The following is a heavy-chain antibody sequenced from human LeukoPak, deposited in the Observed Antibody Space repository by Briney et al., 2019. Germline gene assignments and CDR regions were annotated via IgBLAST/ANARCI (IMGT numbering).Heavy chain of an antibody. D-gene: IGHD2-2*01. CDR2: INPNSGGT. V-gene: IGHV1-2*02. CDR3: ARGYCSSTSCNVYYYYMDV. Sequence: ASVKVSCKASGYTFTSYGISWVRQAPGQGLEWMGWINPNSGGTNYAQKFQGRVTMTRDTSISTAYMELSRLRSDDTAVYYCARGYCSSTSCNVYYYYMDVWGKGTTVTVSS. J-gene: IGHJ6*03. CDR1: GYTFTSYG.